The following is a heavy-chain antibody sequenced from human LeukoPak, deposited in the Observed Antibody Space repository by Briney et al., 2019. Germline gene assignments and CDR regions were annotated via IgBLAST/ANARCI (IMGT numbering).Heavy chain of an antibody. Sequence: SVRVSCKASGGTFITYTFSWVRRAPGQGLEWMGGIIPIFGTINYAQKFQGRVIITADESASTAYMELSNLRSGDTAMYYCAFPDGDYYDRRGAFRIWGQGTLVTVSS. V-gene: IGHV1-69*13. CDR1: GGTFITYT. CDR2: IIPIFGTI. J-gene: IGHJ3*02. CDR3: AFPDGDYYDRRGAFRI. D-gene: IGHD3-22*01.